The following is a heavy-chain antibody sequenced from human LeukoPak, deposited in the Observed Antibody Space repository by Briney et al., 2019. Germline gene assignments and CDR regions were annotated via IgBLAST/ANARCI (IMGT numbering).Heavy chain of an antibody. J-gene: IGHJ3*02. V-gene: IGHV1-46*01. CDR3: ARGSPPLRFLGWFLPDNDAFDI. CDR1: GYTFTSYY. CDR2: INPSGGST. Sequence: ASVKVPCKASGYTFTSYYMHWVRQAPGQGLEWMGIINPSGGSTSYAQKFQGRVTMTRDTSTSTVYMELSSLRSEDTAVYYCARGSPPLRFLGWFLPDNDAFDIWGQGTMVTVSS. D-gene: IGHD3-3*01.